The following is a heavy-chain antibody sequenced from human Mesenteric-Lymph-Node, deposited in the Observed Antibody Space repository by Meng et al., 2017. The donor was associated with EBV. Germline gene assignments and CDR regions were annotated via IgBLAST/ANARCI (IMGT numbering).Heavy chain of an antibody. V-gene: IGHV1-18*01. CDR2: IGGNNGNT. D-gene: IGHD5-18*01. J-gene: IGHJ4*02. CDR1: GYTFTTHG. CDR3: ARDQLWPETPDY. Sequence: QVQLVQSGPEVKKPWASVKVSCKTSGYTFTTHGITWVRQAPGQGLEWMGWIGGNNGNTFYAEEFQGRVTMTTDTSTNTVHMELRSLISDDTALYYCARDQLWPETPDYWGQGTLVTVSS.